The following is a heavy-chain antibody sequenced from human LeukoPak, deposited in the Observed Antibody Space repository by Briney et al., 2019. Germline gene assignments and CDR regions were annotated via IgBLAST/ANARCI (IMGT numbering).Heavy chain of an antibody. J-gene: IGHJ5*02. Sequence: ASVKVSCKASGYTFTSYDINWVRQATGQGLEWMGWMNPNSGNTGYAQKFQGRVTMTRNTSISTAYMELSSLRSEDTAVYYCARGVTPTYYYGSGSHNWFDPWGQGTLVTVPS. CDR3: ARGVTPTYYYGSGSHNWFDP. D-gene: IGHD3-10*01. V-gene: IGHV1-8*01. CDR1: GYTFTSYD. CDR2: MNPNSGNT.